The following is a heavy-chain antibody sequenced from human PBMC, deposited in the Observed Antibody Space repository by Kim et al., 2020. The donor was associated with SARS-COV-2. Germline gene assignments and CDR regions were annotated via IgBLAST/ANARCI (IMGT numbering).Heavy chain of an antibody. CDR3: ARPDVGYCSSTSCPVMGWFDP. Sequence: GESLQISCKGSGYSFTSYWIGWVRQMPGKGLEWMGIIYPGDSDTRYSPSFQGQVTISADKSISTAYLQWSSLKASDTAMYYCARPDVGYCSSTSCPVMGWFDPWGQGTLVTVSS. J-gene: IGHJ5*02. V-gene: IGHV5-51*01. CDR2: IYPGDSDT. D-gene: IGHD2-2*01. CDR1: GYSFTSYW.